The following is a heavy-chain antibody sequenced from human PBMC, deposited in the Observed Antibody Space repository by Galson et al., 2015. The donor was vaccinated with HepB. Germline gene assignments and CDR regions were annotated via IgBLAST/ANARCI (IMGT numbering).Heavy chain of an antibody. CDR1: GFTVSSNY. CDR2: IYSGGST. CDR3: ARDLGGGSGSIWGIYYYYGMDV. Sequence: SLRLSCAASGFTVSSNYMSWVRQAPGKGLEWVSVIYSGGSTYYADSVKGRFTISRDNSKNTLHLQMNSLRAEDTAAYYCARDLGGGSGSIWGIYYYYGMDVWGQGTTVTVSS. D-gene: IGHD3-10*01. V-gene: IGHV3-53*01. J-gene: IGHJ6*02.